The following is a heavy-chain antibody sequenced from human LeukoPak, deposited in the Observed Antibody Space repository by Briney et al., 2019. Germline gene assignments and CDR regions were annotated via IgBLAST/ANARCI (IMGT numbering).Heavy chain of an antibody. D-gene: IGHD3-10*01. J-gene: IGHJ6*04. CDR3: ARRDYYGSGSYHPMDV. Sequence: SVKVSCEASGGTFSSYAISWVRQAPGQGLEWMGGIIPIFGTANYAQKFQGRVTITTDESTSTAYMELSSLRSEDTAVYYCARRDYYGSGSYHPMDVWGKGTTVTVSS. CDR1: GGTFSSYA. V-gene: IGHV1-69*05. CDR2: IIPIFGTA.